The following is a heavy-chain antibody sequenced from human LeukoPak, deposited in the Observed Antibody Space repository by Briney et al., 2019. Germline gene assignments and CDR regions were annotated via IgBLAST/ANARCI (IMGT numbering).Heavy chain of an antibody. D-gene: IGHD5-12*01. CDR2: MNPNSGNT. V-gene: IGHV1-8*01. J-gene: IGHJ4*02. Sequence: ASVKVSCKASGYTFTSYDINWVRQATGQGLEWMGWMNPNSGNTGYAQKFQGRVTMTRNTSISTAYMELSSLRSEDTAVYYCAGNLVATSSIDYWGQGTLVTVSS. CDR3: AGNLVATSSIDY. CDR1: GYTFTSYD.